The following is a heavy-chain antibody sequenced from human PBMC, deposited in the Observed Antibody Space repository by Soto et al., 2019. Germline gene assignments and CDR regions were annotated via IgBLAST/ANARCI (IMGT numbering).Heavy chain of an antibody. D-gene: IGHD3-3*01. CDR2: ISSDSRTI. Sequence: GGSLRLSCVASGFSLSDYPVNWVRQAPGKGLEWVSLISSDSRTIYYADSVEGRFTVSRDNARNSVSLQMDSLRDEDAAVYYCARIKFVEWFFINVDVYDIDVWGRGTPVTVSS. V-gene: IGHV3-48*02. CDR1: GFSLSDYP. J-gene: IGHJ6*02. CDR3: ARIKFVEWFFINVDVYDIDV.